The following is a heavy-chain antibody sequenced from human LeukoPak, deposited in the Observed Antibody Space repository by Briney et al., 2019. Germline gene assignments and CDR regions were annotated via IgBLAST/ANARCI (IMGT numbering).Heavy chain of an antibody. CDR3: AREADFNGSGRGDS. Sequence: ASVKVSCKASGYTFTGYYMHWVRQAPGHGLEWMGWINPNTGGTNFAQKFQGRVTMTTDTSITTAYMDLRSLTSDDTAVYYCAREADFNGSGRGDSWGQGTLVIVSS. CDR1: GYTFTGYY. V-gene: IGHV1-2*02. D-gene: IGHD3-10*01. J-gene: IGHJ4*02. CDR2: INPNTGGT.